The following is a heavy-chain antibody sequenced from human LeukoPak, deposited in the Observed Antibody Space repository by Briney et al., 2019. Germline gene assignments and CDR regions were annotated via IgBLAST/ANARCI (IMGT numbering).Heavy chain of an antibody. CDR2: ISYDGSNK. D-gene: IGHD2-15*01. Sequence: GGSLRLSRAASGFTFSSYAMHWVRQAPGKGLEWVAVISYDGSNKYYADSVKGRFTISRDNSKNTLYLQMNSLRAEDTAVYYCARDSSGAANAFDIWGQGTMVTVSS. CDR3: ARDSSGAANAFDI. CDR1: GFTFSSYA. V-gene: IGHV3-30-3*01. J-gene: IGHJ3*02.